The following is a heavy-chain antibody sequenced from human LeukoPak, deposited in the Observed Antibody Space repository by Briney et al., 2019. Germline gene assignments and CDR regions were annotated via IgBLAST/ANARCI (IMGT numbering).Heavy chain of an antibody. J-gene: IGHJ4*02. D-gene: IGHD4-23*01. CDR3: ARGDYGGDYFDY. CDR2: ISSGSTYT. Sequence: PGRSLRLSCAASGFTFSSFAIHWVRQAPGKRLEWVSYISSGSTYTNYADSVEGRFTISRDNAKNSLYLQMNSLRAEDTAVYYCARGDYGGDYFDYWGQGTLVTVSS. V-gene: IGHV3-21*05. CDR1: GFTFSSFA.